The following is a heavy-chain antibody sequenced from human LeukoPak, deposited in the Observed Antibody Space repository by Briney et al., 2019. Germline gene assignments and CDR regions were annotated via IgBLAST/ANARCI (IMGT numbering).Heavy chain of an antibody. V-gene: IGHV3-48*04. D-gene: IGHD3-10*01. CDR1: RFTFSSYG. CDR3: ANGMVRGVIISSVDY. CDR2: ISSSGSTI. Sequence: PGGSLRLSCAASRFTFSSYGMHWVRQAPGKGLEWVSYISSSGSTIYYADSVKGRFTISRDNAKNSLYLQMNSLRAEDTAVFYCANGMVRGVIISSVDYWGQGTLVTVSS. J-gene: IGHJ4*02.